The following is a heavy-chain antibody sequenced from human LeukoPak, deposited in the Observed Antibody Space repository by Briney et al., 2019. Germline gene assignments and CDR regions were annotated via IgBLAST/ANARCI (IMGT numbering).Heavy chain of an antibody. V-gene: IGHV4-59*01. J-gene: IGHJ4*02. CDR1: GGSISSYY. CDR2: IYYSGST. D-gene: IGHD3-9*01. CDR3: ARESYDILTGYRVFDY. Sequence: SETLSLTCTVSGGSISSYYWSWIRQPPGKGLEWIGNIYYSGSTNYNPSLKSRVAISVDTSKNQFSLKLSSVTAADTAVYYCARESYDILTGYRVFDYWGQGTLVTVSS.